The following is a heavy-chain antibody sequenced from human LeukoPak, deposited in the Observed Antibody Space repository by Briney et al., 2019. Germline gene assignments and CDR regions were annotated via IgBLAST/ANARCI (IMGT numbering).Heavy chain of an antibody. CDR2: IYTSGTT. Sequence: SETLSLTCSVSGGSIRSGSYYWSWIRQPAGKGLELIGRIYTSGTTHYNPSLKSRVTITVDTSKNQCSVKLTSETAADTAVYYSACWYSSYTGDRFDAGGQGTKVTVSS. CDR3: ACWYSSYTGDRFDA. V-gene: IGHV4-61*02. J-gene: IGHJ6*02. D-gene: IGHD6-19*01. CDR1: GGSIRSGSYY.